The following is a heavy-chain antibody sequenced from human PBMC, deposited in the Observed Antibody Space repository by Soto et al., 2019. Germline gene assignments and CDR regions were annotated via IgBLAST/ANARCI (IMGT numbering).Heavy chain of an antibody. CDR3: ARRYGYSFDY. V-gene: IGHV4-61*08. CDR2: IYYSGST. J-gene: IGHJ4*02. CDR1: GGSIGSGDYY. D-gene: IGHD1-1*01. Sequence: PSETLSLTCTVSGGSIGSGDYYWSWIRQPPGKGLEWIGYIYYSGSTNYNPSLKSRVTISVDTSKTHFPLKLSFVTAADTAVYYCARRYGYSFDYWGQGTLVTVSS.